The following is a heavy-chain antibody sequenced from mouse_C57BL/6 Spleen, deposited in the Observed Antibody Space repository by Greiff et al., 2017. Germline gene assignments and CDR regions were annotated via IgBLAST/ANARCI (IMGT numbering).Heavy chain of an antibody. V-gene: IGHV1-4*01. CDR1: GYTFTSYT. J-gene: IGHJ2*01. Sequence: VQLQQSGAELARPGASVKMSCKASGYTFTSYTMHWVKQRPGQGLEWIGYLNPSSGYTKYNQKFKDKATLTADKSSSTAYMQLSSLTSEDSAVYYCARGNEKGFDYWGQGTTLTVSS. CDR3: ARGNEKGFDY. CDR2: LNPSSGYT.